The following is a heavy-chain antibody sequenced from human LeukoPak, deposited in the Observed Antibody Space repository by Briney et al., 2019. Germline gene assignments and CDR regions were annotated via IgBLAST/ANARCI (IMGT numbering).Heavy chain of an antibody. Sequence: PGGSLRLSCAASGFTFSSYWMHWVRQAPGKGLEWVSGISGSGGRTYYADSVKGRFTISRDNSKNTLYLQMNSLRAEDSAVYYCAKGGDSSSWNFDYWGQGTLVTVSS. CDR3: AKGGDSSSWNFDY. CDR1: GFTFSSYW. D-gene: IGHD6-13*01. V-gene: IGHV3-23*01. J-gene: IGHJ4*02. CDR2: ISGSGGRT.